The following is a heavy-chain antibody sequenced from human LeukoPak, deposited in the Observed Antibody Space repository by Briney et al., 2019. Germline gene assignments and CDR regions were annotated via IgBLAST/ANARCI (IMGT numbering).Heavy chain of an antibody. V-gene: IGHV4-31*03. CDR3: ARSAFGDYSFDY. CDR1: GGSISSGGYY. D-gene: IGHD3-16*01. CDR2: IYYSGST. J-gene: IGHJ4*02. Sequence: SQTLSLTCTVSGGSISSGGYYWSWIRQHPGKGLEWIGYIYYSGSTYYNPSLKSRVTISVDTSKNQFSLKLSSVTAADTAVYYCARSAFGDYSFDYWGQGTLVTVSS.